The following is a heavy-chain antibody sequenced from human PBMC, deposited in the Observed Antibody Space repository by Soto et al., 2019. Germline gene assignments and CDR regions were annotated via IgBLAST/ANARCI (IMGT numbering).Heavy chain of an antibody. D-gene: IGHD4-17*01. V-gene: IGHV2-5*02. CDR2: IYWDDDK. Sequence: QITLKESGPTLVKPTQTLTLTCTFSGFSLSTSGVGVGWIRQPPGKALEWLALIYWDDDKRYSPSLKSRLTITKDASNHQVVLTMTNMDPVDTATYYCAHSLAASNYGDYAPINSFDYWGQGTLVTVSS. CDR3: AHSLAASNYGDYAPINSFDY. CDR1: GFSLSTSGVG. J-gene: IGHJ4*02.